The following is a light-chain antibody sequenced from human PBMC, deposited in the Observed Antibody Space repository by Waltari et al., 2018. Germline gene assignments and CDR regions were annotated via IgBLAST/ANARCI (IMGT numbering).Light chain of an antibody. J-gene: IGKJ2*03. CDR1: ENVNNY. CDR3: QHNYGTPYS. Sequence: DIHMTQSPSSLSASVGDRVTITCRASENVNNYLNWYQQKPGKAPKLLIYKASTLQSGVPSRFSGSGSGTDYTFTISSLQSEDVATYYCQHNYGTPYSFGQGTKVEIK. CDR2: KAS. V-gene: IGKV1-39*01.